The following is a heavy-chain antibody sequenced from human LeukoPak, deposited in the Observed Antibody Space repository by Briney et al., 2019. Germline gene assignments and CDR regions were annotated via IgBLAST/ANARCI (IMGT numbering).Heavy chain of an antibody. CDR2: IKSKTDGATT. J-gene: IGHJ4*02. CDR1: GFTFSNAW. CDR3: TTDFNDGY. D-gene: IGHD1-1*01. V-gene: IGHV3-15*01. Sequence: GGSLRLSCAASGFTFSNAWMSWVRQAPGKGLEWVGRIKSKTDGATTDYAAPVKGRFTISRDDSKNTLYPQMNSLKTEDTAVYYCTTDFNDGYWGQGTLVTVSS.